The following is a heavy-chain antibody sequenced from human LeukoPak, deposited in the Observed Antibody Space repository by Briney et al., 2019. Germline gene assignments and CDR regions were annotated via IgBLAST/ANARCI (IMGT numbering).Heavy chain of an antibody. Sequence: PGGSLRLSCAASGFTVSSNYMSWVRQAPGKGLEWVSVIYSGGSTYYADSVKGRFTISRDNSKNTLYLQMNSLRAEDTAVYYCARVEMATMNFAYWGQGTLVTVSS. CDR2: IYSGGST. V-gene: IGHV3-53*01. J-gene: IGHJ4*02. CDR1: GFTVSSNY. D-gene: IGHD5-24*01. CDR3: ARVEMATMNFAY.